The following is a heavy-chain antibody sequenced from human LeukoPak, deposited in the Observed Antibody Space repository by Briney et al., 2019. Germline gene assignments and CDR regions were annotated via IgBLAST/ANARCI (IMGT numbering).Heavy chain of an antibody. CDR2: ISGRGVST. D-gene: IGHD3-10*01. V-gene: IGHV3-23*01. CDR1: GFTLSSYV. CDR3: ARDYQGSADY. J-gene: IGHJ4*02. Sequence: GGSLRLSCAASGFTLSSYVMSWVRQAPGKGLEWVPGISGRGVSTYYADSVKGRFTISRDNAKNSLYLQMNSLRAEDTALYYCARDYQGSADYWGQGTLVTVSS.